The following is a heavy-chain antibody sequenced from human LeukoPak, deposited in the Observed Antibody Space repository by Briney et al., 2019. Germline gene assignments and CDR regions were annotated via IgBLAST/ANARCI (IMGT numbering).Heavy chain of an antibody. CDR3: ARDGWQQLVLSVFDI. V-gene: IGHV4-61*02. Sequence: SETLSLTCTVSGGSISSGSYYWSWIRQPAGKGLEWIGRIYTSGSTNYNPSLKSRVTISVDTSKNQFSLKLSSVTAADTAVYYCARDGWQQLVLSVFDIWGQGTMVTVSS. J-gene: IGHJ3*02. D-gene: IGHD6-13*01. CDR1: GGSISSGSYY. CDR2: IYTSGST.